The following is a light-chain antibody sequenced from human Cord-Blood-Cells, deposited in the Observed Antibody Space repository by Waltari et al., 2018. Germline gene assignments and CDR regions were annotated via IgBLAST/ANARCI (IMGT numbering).Light chain of an antibody. Sequence: QSVLTQPLSVSAAPGEKVIISCSGSSSNIGNNYVSCYQQHPGTAPKILIYDNNKRPSGIPDRFSGSKSGTSATLGITGLQTGDEADYYCGTWDSSLSAGVFGGGTKLTVL. CDR2: DNN. V-gene: IGLV1-51*01. CDR1: SSNIGNNY. CDR3: GTWDSSLSAGV. J-gene: IGLJ3*02.